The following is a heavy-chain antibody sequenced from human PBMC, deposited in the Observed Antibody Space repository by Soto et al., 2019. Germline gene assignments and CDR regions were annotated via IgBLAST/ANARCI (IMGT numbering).Heavy chain of an antibody. D-gene: IGHD3-22*01. V-gene: IGHV3-23*01. CDR1: GFTFSSYA. CDR2: IGGSGGST. Sequence: PGGSLRLSCAASGFTFSSYAMSWVRQAPGKGLEWVSAIGGSGGSTYYADSVKGRFTISRDNSKNTLYLQMNSLRAEDTAVYYCAKSTVYDSSASDAFDIWGQGTMVTVSS. CDR3: AKSTVYDSSASDAFDI. J-gene: IGHJ3*02.